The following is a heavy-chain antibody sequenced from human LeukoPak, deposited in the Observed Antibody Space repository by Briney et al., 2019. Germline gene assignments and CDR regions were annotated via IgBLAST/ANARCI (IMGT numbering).Heavy chain of an antibody. D-gene: IGHD3-10*01. CDR2: IKQDGSEK. V-gene: IGHV3-7*01. J-gene: IGHJ4*02. CDR1: GFTFSSYW. CDR3: ARDRVTMVRGVIIYNYFDY. Sequence: GGSLRLSCAASGFTFSSYWMSWVRQAPGKGLEWVANIKQDGSEKYYVDSVKGRFTISRDNAKNSLYLQMNSLRAEDTAVYYCARDRVTMVRGVIIYNYFDYWGQGTLVTVSS.